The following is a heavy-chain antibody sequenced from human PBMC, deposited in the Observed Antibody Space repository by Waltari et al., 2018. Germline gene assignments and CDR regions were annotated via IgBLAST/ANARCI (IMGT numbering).Heavy chain of an antibody. J-gene: IGHJ4*02. CDR2: INHSGST. D-gene: IGHD6-13*01. CDR3: AGTFRAGENY. CDR1: GGSFSGYY. V-gene: IGHV4-34*01. Sequence: QVQLQQWGAGLLKPSETLSLTCAVYGGSFSGYYWSWIRQPPGKGLEWIGEINHSGSTNYNPSLKSRVTISVDTSKNQFSLKRSSVTAADTAVYYCAGTFRAGENYWGQGTLVTVSS.